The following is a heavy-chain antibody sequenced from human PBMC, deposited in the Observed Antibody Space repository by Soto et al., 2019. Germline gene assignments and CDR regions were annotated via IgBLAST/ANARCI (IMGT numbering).Heavy chain of an antibody. CDR1: GGSLSGYY. V-gene: IGHV4-34*01. CDR2: VKDGGHT. CDR3: XXXXXXXXXXX. J-gene: IGHJ4*01. Sequence: QVQLQQWGAGLLKPSETLSLKCAVTGGSLSGYYWSWIRQPPGKGLEWIGEVKDGGHTNYSPSLRGRVTISXXTXNXXXXXXXXXXXXXXXXXXXXXXXXXXXXXXXWDHGSLVTVSS.